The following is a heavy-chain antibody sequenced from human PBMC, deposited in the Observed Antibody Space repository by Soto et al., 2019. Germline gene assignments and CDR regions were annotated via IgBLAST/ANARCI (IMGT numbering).Heavy chain of an antibody. CDR3: ARSYNLYGMDV. CDR2: IYYSGST. D-gene: IGHD3-10*01. Sequence: QVQLQESGPGLVKPSQTLSLTCAVSGGSISSGGYFWSWIRQHPGKGLEWIGYIYYSGSTSYNPSLKSRATISVDTSKNQFSLKLSSVTAADTAVYYCARSYNLYGMDVWGQGTTVTVSS. J-gene: IGHJ6*02. CDR1: GGSISSGGYF. V-gene: IGHV4-31*11.